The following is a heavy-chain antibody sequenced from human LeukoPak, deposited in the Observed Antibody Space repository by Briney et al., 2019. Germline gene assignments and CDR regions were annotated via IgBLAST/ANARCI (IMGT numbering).Heavy chain of an antibody. CDR1: GGSINSYY. J-gene: IGHJ4*02. Sequence: SETLSLTCTVAGGSINSYYWSWLRQPAGKGLEWIGRIYTSETTNYNPSLKSRVTMSVDTSKNQFSLKLSSVTAADTAVYYCAKSPPNSNYIDYWGQGTLVTVSS. CDR2: IYTSETT. V-gene: IGHV4-4*07. CDR3: AKSPPNSNYIDY. D-gene: IGHD4-11*01.